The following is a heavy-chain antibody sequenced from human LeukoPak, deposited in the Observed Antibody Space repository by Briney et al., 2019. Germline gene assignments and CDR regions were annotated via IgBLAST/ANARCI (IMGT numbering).Heavy chain of an antibody. J-gene: IGHJ6*03. CDR1: GYTFTSYD. CDR3: ATTDCSGGSCYSGYYYYMDV. V-gene: IGHV1-8*03. D-gene: IGHD2-15*01. Sequence: ASVKVSCKASGYTFTSYDINWVRQATGQGLEWMGWMNPNSGNTGYAQKFQGRVTITRNTSISTAYMELSSLRSEDTAVYYCATTDCSGGSCYSGYYYYMDVWGKGTTVTVSS. CDR2: MNPNSGNT.